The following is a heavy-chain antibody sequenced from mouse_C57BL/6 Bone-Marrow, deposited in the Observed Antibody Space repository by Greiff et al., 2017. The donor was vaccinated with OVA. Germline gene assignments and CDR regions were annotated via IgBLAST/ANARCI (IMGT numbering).Heavy chain of an antibody. V-gene: IGHV5-6*01. CDR2: ISSGGSYT. CDR1: GFTFSSYG. D-gene: IGHD1-1*01. J-gene: IGHJ1*03. CDR3: ARYYYVSSVYWYFDV. Sequence: EVKLVESGGDLVKPGGSLKLSCAASGFTFSSYGMSWVRQTPDKRLEWVATISSGGSYTYYPDSVKGRFTISRDNAKNTLYLQMSSLKSEDTAMYYCARYYYVSSVYWYFDVWGTGTTVTVSS.